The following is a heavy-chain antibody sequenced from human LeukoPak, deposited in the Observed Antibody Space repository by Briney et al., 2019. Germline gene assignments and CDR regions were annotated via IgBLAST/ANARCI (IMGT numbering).Heavy chain of an antibody. CDR2: IYSSGNT. Sequence: SETLSLTCTVSGDSISIYYWSWIRQPAGRGLEWIGRIYSSGNTNCNPSLKSRVTMSVDTSNNQFSLNLRSVTTADTAVYYCARSFDTNAFDIWGQGTMVTVSS. CDR3: ARSFDTNAFDI. J-gene: IGHJ3*02. CDR1: GDSISIYY. V-gene: IGHV4-4*07. D-gene: IGHD2/OR15-2a*01.